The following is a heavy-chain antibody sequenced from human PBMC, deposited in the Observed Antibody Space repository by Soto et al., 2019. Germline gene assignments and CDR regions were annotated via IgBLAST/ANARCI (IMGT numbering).Heavy chain of an antibody. CDR1: GFTFTSSA. V-gene: IGHV1-58*01. Sequence: SVKVSCKASGFTFTSSAVQWVRQARGQRLEWIGWIVVGSGNTNYAQKFQKRVTITRDMSTSKAYMELSSLRSEDTAVYYCAAVSSHRSSGYLGYDYWGQGTLVTVSS. D-gene: IGHD3-22*01. J-gene: IGHJ4*02. CDR2: IVVGSGNT. CDR3: AAVSSHRSSGYLGYDY.